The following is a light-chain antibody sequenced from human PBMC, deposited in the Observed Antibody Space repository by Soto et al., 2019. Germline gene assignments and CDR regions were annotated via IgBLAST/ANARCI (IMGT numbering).Light chain of an antibody. CDR2: KAS. CDR1: QSISSW. V-gene: IGKV1-5*03. Sequence: DIQMSQSPSTLSASVGDRVTITCRASQSISSWLAWYQQKPGKAPKLLIYKASTLKSGVPSRFGGSGSGTEFTLTISSLQPDDFATYYCQQYNSYSWTFGQRTKVDI. CDR3: QQYNSYSWT. J-gene: IGKJ1*01.